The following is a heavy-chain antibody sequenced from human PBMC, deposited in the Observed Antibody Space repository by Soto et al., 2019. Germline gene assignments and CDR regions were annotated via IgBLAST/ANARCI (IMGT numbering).Heavy chain of an antibody. V-gene: IGHV3-64D*08. CDR1: GFIFSTFA. CDR3: ARDRIGGWAFDL. D-gene: IGHD3-16*01. CDR2: IIGNGDAS. Sequence: GGSLRLSCSASGFIFSTFAMHWVRQAPGKELEFVSSIIGNGDASFYAGSVKDRFIISRDNSKGTLYLQMTSVRAEDMAVYYCARDRIGGWAFDLWGHGTVVTVSS. J-gene: IGHJ3*01.